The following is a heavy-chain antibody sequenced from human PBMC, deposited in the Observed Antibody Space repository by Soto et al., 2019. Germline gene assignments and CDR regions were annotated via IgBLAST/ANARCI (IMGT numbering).Heavy chain of an antibody. Sequence: GGSLRLSCAASGFTFDDYAMHWVRQAPGKGLEWVSGISWNSGSIGYADSVKGRFTISRDNAKNSLYLQMNSLRAEDTALYYCAKGWDDYGDRRFDYWGQGTLVTVSS. J-gene: IGHJ4*02. CDR3: AKGWDDYGDRRFDY. CDR2: ISWNSGSI. D-gene: IGHD4-17*01. CDR1: GFTFDDYA. V-gene: IGHV3-9*01.